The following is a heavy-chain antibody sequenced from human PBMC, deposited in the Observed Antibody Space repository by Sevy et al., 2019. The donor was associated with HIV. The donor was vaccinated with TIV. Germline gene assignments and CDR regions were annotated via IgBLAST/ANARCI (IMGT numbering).Heavy chain of an antibody. V-gene: IGHV3-33*01. Sequence: GGSLRLSCVASGFTFRSFSMHWVRQAPGKGLEWVAAIWYDGRTERYADSVQGRFTISRDNSKKTLYLKMNRLRDEDTAIYYCARDAARVIVPTAGFDSWGQGTLVTVSS. D-gene: IGHD6-13*01. CDR3: ARDAARVIVPTAGFDS. CDR2: IWYDGRTE. CDR1: GFTFRSFS. J-gene: IGHJ5*01.